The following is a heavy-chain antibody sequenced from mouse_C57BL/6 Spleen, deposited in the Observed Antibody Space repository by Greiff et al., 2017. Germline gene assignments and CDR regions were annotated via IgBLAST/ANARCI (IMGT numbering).Heavy chain of an antibody. CDR3: AREEGEYDREDY. CDR2: IYPGSGST. Sequence: QVQLQQSGAELVKPGASVKMSCKASGYTFTSYWITWVKQRPGQGLEWIGDIYPGSGSTNYNEKFKSKATLTVDTSSSTAYMQLSSLTSEDSAVYYCAREEGEYDREDYWGQGTTLTVSS. J-gene: IGHJ2*01. D-gene: IGHD2-4*01. CDR1: GYTFTSYW. V-gene: IGHV1-55*01.